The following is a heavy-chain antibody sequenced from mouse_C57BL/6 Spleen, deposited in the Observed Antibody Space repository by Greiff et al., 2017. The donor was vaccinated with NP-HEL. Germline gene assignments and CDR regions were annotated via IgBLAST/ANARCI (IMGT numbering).Heavy chain of an antibody. V-gene: IGHV1-18*01. CDR2: INPNNGGT. J-gene: IGHJ4*01. CDR3: ARSSNYIYAMDY. Sequence: EVQLQQSGPELVKPGASVKIPCKASGYTFTDYNMDWVTQSHGKSLEWIGDINPNNGGTIYNQKFKGKATLTVDKSSSTAYMELRSLTSEDTAVYYCARSSNYIYAMDYWGQGTSVTVSS. CDR1: GYTFTDYN. D-gene: IGHD2-5*01.